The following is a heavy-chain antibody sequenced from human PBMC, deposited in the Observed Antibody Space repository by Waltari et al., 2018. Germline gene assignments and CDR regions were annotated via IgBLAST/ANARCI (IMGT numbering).Heavy chain of an antibody. CDR3: AGRGNYYDGSAY. Sequence: QVQLQQWGAGLLKASETLSLTCAVYGGSFSAYYWSWIRQPPGKGLEWIGEISYSGSTNYNPSLKSRVTISVDTSKNQFSLKLRSVTAADTAVYYCAGRGNYYDGSAYWGQGTLVTVSS. D-gene: IGHD3-22*01. J-gene: IGHJ4*02. CDR1: GGSFSAYY. CDR2: ISYSGST. V-gene: IGHV4-34*02.